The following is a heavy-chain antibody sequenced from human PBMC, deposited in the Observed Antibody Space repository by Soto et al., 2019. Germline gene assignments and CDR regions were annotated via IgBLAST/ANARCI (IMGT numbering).Heavy chain of an antibody. J-gene: IGHJ4*02. Sequence: QVQLVQSGPEVKKPGASVKVSCKTSGYTFTSYGISWVRQAPGQGLEWMGWITTDKGKTTYAQKFQGRVTMTTDTSTSTAYMELRSLGSDDTAVYYCATRSPAVDYWGQGTLVTVSS. CDR1: GYTFTSYG. CDR3: ATRSPAVDY. V-gene: IGHV1-18*01. CDR2: ITTDKGKT.